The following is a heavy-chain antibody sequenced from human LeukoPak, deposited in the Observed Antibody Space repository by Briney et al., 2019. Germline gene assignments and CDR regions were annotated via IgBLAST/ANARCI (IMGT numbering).Heavy chain of an antibody. CDR2: INHSKST. CDR3: ARRCISSSCYNY. J-gene: IGHJ4*02. D-gene: IGHD2-2*02. CDR1: GGSFSDYY. Sequence: SETLTLTCAVYGGSFSDYYWSWIRQPPWKGLEWIGEINHSKSTNYNPSLKSRVTMSVDTSKNQFSLKLSSVTAADTAVFYCARRCISSSCYNYWGQGTLVTVSS. V-gene: IGHV4-34*01.